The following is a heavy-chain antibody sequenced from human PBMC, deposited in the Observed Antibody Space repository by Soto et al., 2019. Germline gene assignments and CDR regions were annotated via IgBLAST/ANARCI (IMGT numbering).Heavy chain of an antibody. Sequence: QVQLVQSGAEMKKPGASVKFSCKTSGYIFTNYAIHWVRQAPGQSLEWLGWIDAANGKTELSHRFQGRDTLTRDTSATTAYMELSSLTSEDTAVYYCARDRTVQLERRGAPDYWGQGTLVTVSS. D-gene: IGHD1-1*01. CDR3: ARDRTVQLERRGAPDY. CDR2: IDAANGKT. V-gene: IGHV1-3*01. J-gene: IGHJ4*02. CDR1: GYIFTNYA.